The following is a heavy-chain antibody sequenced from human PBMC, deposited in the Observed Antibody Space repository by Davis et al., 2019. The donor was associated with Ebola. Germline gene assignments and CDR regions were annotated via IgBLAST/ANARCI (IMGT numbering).Heavy chain of an antibody. CDR3: AMTTWQQLVPTGTSLSN. CDR2: INTNTGNP. D-gene: IGHD6-13*01. J-gene: IGHJ4*02. CDR1: GYTFTRYA. V-gene: IGHV7-4-1*02. Sequence: ASVKVSCKASGYTFTRYAMNWVRQAPGQGLEWMGWINTNTGNPTYAQGFTGRFVFSLDTSVSTAYLQISSLKAEDTAVYYCAMTTWQQLVPTGTSLSNWGQGTPVTVSS.